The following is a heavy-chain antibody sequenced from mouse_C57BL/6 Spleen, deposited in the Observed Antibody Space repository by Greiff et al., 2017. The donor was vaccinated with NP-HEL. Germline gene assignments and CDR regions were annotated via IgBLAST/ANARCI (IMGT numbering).Heavy chain of an antibody. CDR3: ARLDSLYAMDY. V-gene: IGHV5-6*01. CDR2: ISSGGSYT. J-gene: IGHJ4*01. CDR1: GFTFSSYG. Sequence: EVQGVESGGDLVKPGGSLKLSCAASGFTFSSYGMSWVRQTPDKRLEWVATISSGGSYTYYPDSVKGRFTISRDNAKNTLYLQMSSLKSEDTAMYYCARLDSLYAMDYWGQGTSVTVSS.